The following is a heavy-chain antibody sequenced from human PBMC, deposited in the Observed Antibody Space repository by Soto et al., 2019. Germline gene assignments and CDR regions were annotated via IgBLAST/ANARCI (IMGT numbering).Heavy chain of an antibody. CDR2: IWYDGSNM. CDR1: GFTFSSYG. Sequence: PGGSLRLSCAASGFTFSSYGMHWVRQAPGKGLEWVAVIWYDGSNMYYADSVKGRFTISRDNSKNTLYLQMNSLRAEDTAVYYCARDHPDYYDSSGYYAYWGQGTLVTVSS. V-gene: IGHV3-33*01. D-gene: IGHD3-22*01. J-gene: IGHJ4*02. CDR3: ARDHPDYYDSSGYYAY.